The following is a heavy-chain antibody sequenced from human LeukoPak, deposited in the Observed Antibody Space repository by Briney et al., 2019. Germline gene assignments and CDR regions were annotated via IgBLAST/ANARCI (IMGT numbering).Heavy chain of an antibody. CDR1: GGPISSYY. J-gene: IGHJ5*02. CDR2: IYTSGST. V-gene: IGHV4-4*07. Sequence: SETLSLTCTVSGGPISSYYWSWIRQPAGKGLEWIGRIYTSGSTNYNPSLKSRVTMSVDTSKNQFSLKLSSVTAADTAVYYCARASPHYYDSNWFDPWGQGTLVTVSS. CDR3: ARASPHYYDSNWFDP. D-gene: IGHD3-22*01.